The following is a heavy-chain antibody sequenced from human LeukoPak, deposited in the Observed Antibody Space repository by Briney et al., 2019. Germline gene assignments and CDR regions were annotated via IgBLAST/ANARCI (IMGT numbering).Heavy chain of an antibody. V-gene: IGHV1-8*01. Sequence: RASVKVSCKASGYTFTSYDINWVRQATGQGLEWMGWMNPNSGNTGYAQKFQGRVTMTRNTSISTAYMELSSLRSEDTAVYYCAREYQASYGMDVWGQGTTVTVSS. CDR1: GYTFTSYD. D-gene: IGHD2-2*01. J-gene: IGHJ6*02. CDR2: MNPNSGNT. CDR3: AREYQASYGMDV.